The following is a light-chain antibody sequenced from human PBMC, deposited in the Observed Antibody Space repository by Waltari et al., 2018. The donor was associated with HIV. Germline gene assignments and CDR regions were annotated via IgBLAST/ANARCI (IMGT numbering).Light chain of an antibody. Sequence: DIVMTQSAESLAVSLGERATIKCKSSQSVFYSSNNKNYLSWYQQKQGQPPKLIIYWASSRQSGVPVRFSGSGSGTDFTLTISSLQAEDVAVYFCQQTYTIPPTFGGGTKVEIK. V-gene: IGKV4-1*01. J-gene: IGKJ4*01. CDR1: QSVFYSSNNKNY. CDR2: WAS. CDR3: QQTYTIPPT.